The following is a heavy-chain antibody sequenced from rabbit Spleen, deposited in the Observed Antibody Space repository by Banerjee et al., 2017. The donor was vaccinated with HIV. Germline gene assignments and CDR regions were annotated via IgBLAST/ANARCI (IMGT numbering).Heavy chain of an antibody. CDR3: ARGSATMTLVITGYYFNL. V-gene: IGHV1S40*01. D-gene: IGHD2-1*01. CDR2: IYGGDSDST. Sequence: QSLEESGGDLVKHGASLTLPCTVSGFSFSSDYYMCWVRQVPGKGLEWIACIYGGDSDSTAYASWAKGRFTISKTSSTTVTLQMTSLTAADTATYFCARGSATMTLVITGYYFNLWGQGTLVTVS. CDR1: GFSFSSDYY. J-gene: IGHJ4*01.